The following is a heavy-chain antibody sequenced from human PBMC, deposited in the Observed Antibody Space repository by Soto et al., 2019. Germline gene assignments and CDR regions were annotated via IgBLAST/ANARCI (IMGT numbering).Heavy chain of an antibody. CDR3: ARDRSNSSSWYPNRGVWFDP. CDR1: GFTFSSYS. CDR2: ISSSSSTI. Sequence: GGSLRLSCAASGFTFSSYSMNWVRQAPGKGLEWVSYISSSSSTIYYADSVKGRFTISRDNAKNSLYLQMNSLRDEDTAVYYCARDRSNSSSWYPNRGVWFDPWGQGTLVTVSS. V-gene: IGHV3-48*02. J-gene: IGHJ5*02. D-gene: IGHD6-13*01.